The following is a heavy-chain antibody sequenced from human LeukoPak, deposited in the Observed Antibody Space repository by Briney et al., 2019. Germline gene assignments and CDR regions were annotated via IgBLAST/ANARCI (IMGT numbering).Heavy chain of an antibody. CDR1: GFTFSSYA. CDR2: ISYDGSNK. V-gene: IGHV3-30*04. D-gene: IGHD6-13*01. Sequence: GGSLRLSCEASGFTFSSYAMHWVRQAPGKGLEWVAVISYDGSNKYYADSVKGRFTISRENSKNTLYLHMNSLRAEDTAVYYCAREYSRYWGQGTLVTVSS. CDR3: AREYSRY. J-gene: IGHJ4*02.